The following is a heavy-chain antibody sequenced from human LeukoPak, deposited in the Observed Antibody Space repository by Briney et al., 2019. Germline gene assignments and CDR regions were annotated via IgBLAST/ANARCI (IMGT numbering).Heavy chain of an antibody. D-gene: IGHD6-19*01. CDR1: GYSFTSYW. Sequence: GESLKISCKGSGYSFTSYWIGWVRQMPGKGLEWMGIIYPGDSDTRYSPSFQGQVTISADKSISTAYLQWSSLKASDTAMYYCARLAVVGLSRRYTDVWGKGTTVTISS. V-gene: IGHV5-51*01. J-gene: IGHJ6*03. CDR2: IYPGDSDT. CDR3: ARLAVVGLSRRYTDV.